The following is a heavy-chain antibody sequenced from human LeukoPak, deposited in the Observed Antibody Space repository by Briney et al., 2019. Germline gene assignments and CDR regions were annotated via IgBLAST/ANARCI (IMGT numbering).Heavy chain of an antibody. D-gene: IGHD3-10*01. Sequence: SETLSLTCTVSGGSISDYYWSWIRQPPGKGLEWIGYIYYSGSTYYNPSLKSRVTISVDTSKNQFSLKLSSVTAADTAVYYCARDLCGPGYYGSGNHWYFDLWGRGTLVTVSS. CDR2: IYYSGST. CDR3: ARDLCGPGYYGSGNHWYFDL. V-gene: IGHV4-30-4*08. J-gene: IGHJ2*01. CDR1: GGSISDYY.